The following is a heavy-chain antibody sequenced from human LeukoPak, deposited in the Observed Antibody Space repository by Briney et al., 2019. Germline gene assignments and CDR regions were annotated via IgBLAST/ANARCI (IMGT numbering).Heavy chain of an antibody. CDR2: IYNDRRT. V-gene: IGHV3-66*01. CDR1: RFTHSSNY. Sequence: GGSLRLSCSASRFTHSSNYLSSLRPPPAKGREWVAIIYNDRRTYYAVSVQGRFTISRDDSKNTLFLQMDSLRAEDTAIYYCARVSAFSSYSYWGQGALVTVSS. J-gene: IGHJ4*02. CDR3: ARVSAFSSYSY. D-gene: IGHD2-15*01.